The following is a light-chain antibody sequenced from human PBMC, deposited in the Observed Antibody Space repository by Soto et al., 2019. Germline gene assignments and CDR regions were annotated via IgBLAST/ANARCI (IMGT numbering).Light chain of an antibody. CDR3: SSYTISGTYV. J-gene: IGLJ1*01. Sequence: LTQPASVSGSPGQSITISCTGTSSDVGGYNYVSWYQQHPGKAPKLMIYDVSNRPSGVSNRFSGSKSGNTASLTISGLQAEDEADYYCSSYTISGTYVFGTGTKVTVL. CDR2: DVS. V-gene: IGLV2-14*01. CDR1: SSDVGGYNY.